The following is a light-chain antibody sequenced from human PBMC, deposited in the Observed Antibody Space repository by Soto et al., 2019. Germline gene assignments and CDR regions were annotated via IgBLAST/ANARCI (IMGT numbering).Light chain of an antibody. J-gene: IGLJ3*02. CDR2: NNN. CDR3: AVWDDSLDGWV. CDR1: SSNIGSHV. Sequence: QSVLTQPPSASGTPGQRVTISCSGSSSNIGSHVVCWYQQLAGTAPKLLMYNNNQRPSGVPDRFSGSKSGTSASLAISGLQSEDEADYYCAVWDDSLDGWVFGGGTKLTVL. V-gene: IGLV1-44*01.